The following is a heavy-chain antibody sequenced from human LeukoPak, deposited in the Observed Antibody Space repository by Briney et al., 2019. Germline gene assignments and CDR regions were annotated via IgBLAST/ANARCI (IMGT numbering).Heavy chain of an antibody. D-gene: IGHD3-22*01. CDR3: ARSPMIVVVTDFDY. J-gene: IGHJ4*02. Sequence: GASVKVSCRASGYTFTSYGITWVRQAPGQGPEWMGWISAYNGNTNYAQKLKGRVTMTTDTSTSTAYMELRSLRSDDTAVYYCARSPMIVVVTDFDYWGQGTLVTVSS. CDR1: GYTFTSYG. CDR2: ISAYNGNT. V-gene: IGHV1-18*01.